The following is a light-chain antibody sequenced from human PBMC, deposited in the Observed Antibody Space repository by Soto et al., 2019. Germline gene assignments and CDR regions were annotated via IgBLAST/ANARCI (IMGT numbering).Light chain of an antibody. CDR3: QQYYTTPTWT. CDR2: CAS. CDR1: QIVFSRLRNKNY. V-gene: IGKV4-1*01. Sequence: DIVMTQSPDSLNLSLGERATINCKSSQIVFSRLRNKNYLGWFQQKPGQTPRLLIYCASTRESGVADRFSGSGSGTDFTLTINSLQAEDVAVYYCQQYYTTPTWTFGQGTKVEV. J-gene: IGKJ1*01.